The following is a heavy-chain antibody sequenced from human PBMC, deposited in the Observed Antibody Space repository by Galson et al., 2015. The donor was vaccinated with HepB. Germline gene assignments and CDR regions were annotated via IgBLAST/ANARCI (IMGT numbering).Heavy chain of an antibody. D-gene: IGHD5-18*01. J-gene: IGHJ4*02. V-gene: IGHV3-23*01. CDR1: GFTFSSYA. Sequence: SLRLSCAASGFTFSSYAMSWVRQAPGKGLEWVSAISGSGGSIYYADSVKARVPISRDNSKNTLYLRMNSLRAGDTAVYYCAKDRSGYSYGSFDYWGQGTLVTVSS. CDR3: AKDRSGYSYGSFDY. CDR2: ISGSGGSI.